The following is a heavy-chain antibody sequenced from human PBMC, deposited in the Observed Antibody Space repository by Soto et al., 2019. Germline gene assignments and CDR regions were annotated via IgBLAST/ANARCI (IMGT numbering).Heavy chain of an antibody. CDR2: IIPLFGTT. CDR1: GVNFTNSG. Sequence: SVKVSCNSSGVNFTNSGISWVRRAPGQGLEWMGGIIPLFGTTNYAHKFRGRVTVTADGSTSTVYMELNSLRSEDTAMYYCARAHGTSWYNWFDPWGQGTLVNVSS. CDR3: ARAHGTSWYNWFDP. J-gene: IGHJ5*02. D-gene: IGHD6-13*01. V-gene: IGHV1-69*13.